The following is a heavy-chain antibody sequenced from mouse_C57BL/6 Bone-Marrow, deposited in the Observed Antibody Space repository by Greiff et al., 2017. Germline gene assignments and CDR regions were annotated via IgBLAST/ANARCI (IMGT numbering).Heavy chain of an antibody. D-gene: IGHD2-4*01. J-gene: IGHJ4*01. V-gene: IGHV14-2*01. CDR2: IDPEDGEN. Sequence: VQLQQSGAELVKPGASVKLSCTASGFNIKDYYMHWVKQRTEQGLEWIGRIDPEDGENKYAPKFQGKATITAATTSNTAYLQLSSLTSEDTAVYDCARVYYDYLYYYAMDYWGQGTSVTVSS. CDR3: ARVYYDYLYYYAMDY. CDR1: GFNIKDYY.